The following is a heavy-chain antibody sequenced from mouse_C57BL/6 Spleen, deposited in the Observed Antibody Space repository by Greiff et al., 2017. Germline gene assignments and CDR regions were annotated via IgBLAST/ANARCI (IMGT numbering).Heavy chain of an antibody. CDR3: ARALYSNYGGSAMDY. CDR1: GYTFTSYW. V-gene: IGHV1-64*01. CDR2: IHPNSGST. D-gene: IGHD2-5*01. J-gene: IGHJ4*01. Sequence: VQLQQPGAELVKPGASVKLSCKASGYTFTSYWMHWVKQRPGQGLEWIGMIHPNSGSTNYNEKFKSKATLTVDKSSSTAYMQLSSLTSEDSAVYYCARALYSNYGGSAMDYWGQGTSVTVSS.